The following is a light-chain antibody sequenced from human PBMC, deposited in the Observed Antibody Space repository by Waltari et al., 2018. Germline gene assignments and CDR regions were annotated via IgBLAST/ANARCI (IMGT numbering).Light chain of an antibody. Sequence: DIQMPQSPSSLSASVGDRVTITGRAIQSISSYLNWYQQKPGKAPKLLIYAASSLQSGVPSRFSGSGSGTDFTLTISSLQPEDFATYYGQQSYSTPQTFGQGTKVEIK. J-gene: IGKJ1*01. CDR2: AAS. CDR3: QQSYSTPQT. CDR1: QSISSY. V-gene: IGKV1-39*01.